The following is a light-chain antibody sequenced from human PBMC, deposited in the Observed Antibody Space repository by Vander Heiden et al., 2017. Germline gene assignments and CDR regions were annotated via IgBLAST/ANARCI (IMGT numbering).Light chain of an antibody. CDR1: QSISSY. Sequence: GDRVTITCRASQSISSYLNWYQQKPGKAPKLLIYAASSLQSGVPSRFSGSGSGTDFTLTICRLQPEDFANYYCQQSDSTPWTFGQGTKVEIK. CDR3: QQSDSTPWT. V-gene: IGKV1-39*01. J-gene: IGKJ1*01. CDR2: AAS.